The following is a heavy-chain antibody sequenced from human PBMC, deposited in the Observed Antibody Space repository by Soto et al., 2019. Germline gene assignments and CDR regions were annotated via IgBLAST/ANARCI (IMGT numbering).Heavy chain of an antibody. J-gene: IGHJ6*02. V-gene: IGHV2-5*02. CDR2: IYWDDDK. CDR1: GFSLSTSGVG. CDR3: ARTVGATKRARYYYYYGMDV. D-gene: IGHD1-26*01. Sequence: QITLKESGPPLVKPTQTLTLTCTFSGFSLSTSGVGVGWIRQPPGKALEWLALIYWDDDKRYSPSLKSRLTITKDTSKNQVVLTMTNMDPVDTATYYCARTVGATKRARYYYYYGMDVWGQGTTVTVSS.